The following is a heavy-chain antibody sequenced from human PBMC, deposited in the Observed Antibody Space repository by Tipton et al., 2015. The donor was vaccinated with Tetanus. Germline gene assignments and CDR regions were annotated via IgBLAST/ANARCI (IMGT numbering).Heavy chain of an antibody. J-gene: IGHJ4*02. D-gene: IGHD6-13*01. CDR1: GFTFGRFG. CDR2: ISYDGGNK. CDR3: AGVTAQRTELYFDH. Sequence: SLRLSCEASGFTFGRFGMHWVRQAPGKGLEWVAVISYDGGNKFYADSGQGRFTISRDNSKNTFYLEMHSLRSEDTAVYFCAGVTAQRTELYFDHWGQGTLVTVSS. V-gene: IGHV3-30*03.